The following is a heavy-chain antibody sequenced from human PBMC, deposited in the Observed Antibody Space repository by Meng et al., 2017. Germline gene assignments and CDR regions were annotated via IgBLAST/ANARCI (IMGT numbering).Heavy chain of an antibody. CDR1: GFTFSSYA. Sequence: QVQLVESGGGVVQPGRSLRLSCAASGFTFSSYAMHWVRQAPGKGLEWVAVISYDGSNKYYADSVKGRFTISRDNSKNTLYLQMNSLRVEDTAVYYCAKFGNGVTLKSCYFDLWGRGTLVTVSS. V-gene: IGHV3-30*07. D-gene: IGHD1-1*01. J-gene: IGHJ2*01. CDR2: ISYDGSNK. CDR3: AKFGNGVTLKSCYFDL.